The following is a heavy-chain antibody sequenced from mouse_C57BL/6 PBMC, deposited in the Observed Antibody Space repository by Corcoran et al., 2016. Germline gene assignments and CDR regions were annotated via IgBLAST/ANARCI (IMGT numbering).Heavy chain of an antibody. D-gene: IGHD3-1*01. CDR2: INPNNGGT. Sequence: EVQLQQSGPELVKPGASVKISCKASGYTFTDYYMNWVKQSHGKSLEWIGDINPNNGGTSYNQKFKGKATLTVDKSSSTAYMELRSLTSEDSAVYYCVCLGYYAHWYFDVWGTGTTVTVSS. CDR1: GYTFTDYY. J-gene: IGHJ1*03. CDR3: VCLGYYAHWYFDV. V-gene: IGHV1-26*01.